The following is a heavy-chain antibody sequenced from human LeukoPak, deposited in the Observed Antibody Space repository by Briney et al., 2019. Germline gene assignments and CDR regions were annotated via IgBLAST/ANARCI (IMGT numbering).Heavy chain of an antibody. CDR1: GFTLSNDW. D-gene: IGHD5-24*01. Sequence: PGGSLRLACAAYGFTLSNDWMVWVRQARGRGGECVANIKQDGTEKYYLASVTARFTISRDNAKNSLYLQMTSLRVEDTAVYYCGRGWAVDFWGQGTLVTVSS. CDR2: IKQDGTEK. CDR3: GRGWAVDF. V-gene: IGHV3-7*01. J-gene: IGHJ4*02.